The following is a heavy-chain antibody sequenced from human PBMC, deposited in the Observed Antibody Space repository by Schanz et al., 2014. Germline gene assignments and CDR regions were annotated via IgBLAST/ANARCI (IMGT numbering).Heavy chain of an antibody. Sequence: EVQLVESGGGLVQPGGSLRLSCAASGFTFSSYSMNWVRQAPGMGLLWVSSISGTGGDDTYYADSVKGRFTISRDNSKNTLFLQMNSLRVEDSAIYYCAKDISDTSGKDDYWGQGTLVTVSS. CDR2: ISGTGGDDT. CDR1: GFTFSSYS. V-gene: IGHV3-23*04. J-gene: IGHJ4*02. CDR3: AKDISDTSGKDDY. D-gene: IGHD3-22*01.